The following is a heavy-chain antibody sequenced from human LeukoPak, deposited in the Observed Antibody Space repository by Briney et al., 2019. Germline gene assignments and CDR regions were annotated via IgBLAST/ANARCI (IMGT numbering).Heavy chain of an antibody. CDR1: GGTFSSYA. D-gene: IGHD6-13*01. CDR2: ISAYNGNT. V-gene: IGHV1-18*01. J-gene: IGHJ4*02. CDR3: ARDYAAGSWYGTFDY. Sequence: ASVKVSCKASGGTFSSYAISWVRQAPGQGLEWMGWISAYNGNTNYAQKLQGRVTMTTDTSTSTAYMELRRLRSDDTAVYYCARDYAAGSWYGTFDYWGQGTLVTVSS.